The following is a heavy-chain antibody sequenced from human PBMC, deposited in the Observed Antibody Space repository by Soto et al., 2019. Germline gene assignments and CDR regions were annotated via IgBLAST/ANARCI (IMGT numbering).Heavy chain of an antibody. CDR3: ATSYDMGFDP. D-gene: IGHD3-9*01. V-gene: IGHV1-18*01. J-gene: IGHJ5*02. Sequence: QLQLMQSGGEARNPGASVKVSCEASGYKFSSYAISWLRQAPGQGLEWMGLITPNSGYTNYAQKFQGRLILTTDIPSSTAYMELTSLTYDDTAMYYCATSYDMGFDPWGQGTLVSVS. CDR2: ITPNSGYT. CDR1: GYKFSSYA.